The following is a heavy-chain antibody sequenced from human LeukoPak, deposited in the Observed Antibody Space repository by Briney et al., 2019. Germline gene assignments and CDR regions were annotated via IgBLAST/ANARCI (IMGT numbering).Heavy chain of an antibody. D-gene: IGHD1-26*01. Sequence: PSETLSLTCTVSNGSISGYYWSWIRQPPGKGLEWIGYIFHSGSTNYNPSLKSRVTISVDTPKNQFSLRLRPVTAADTAVYYCARSRATLSFYYMDVWGKGTTVTVSS. CDR2: IFHSGST. CDR3: ARSRATLSFYYMDV. V-gene: IGHV4-59*01. CDR1: NGSISGYY. J-gene: IGHJ6*03.